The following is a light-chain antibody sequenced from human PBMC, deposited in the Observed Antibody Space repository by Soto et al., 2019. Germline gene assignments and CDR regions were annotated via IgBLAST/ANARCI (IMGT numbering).Light chain of an antibody. Sequence: DSTLTQSPSFLSASVGDSVTITCRASQGISSYLAWYQQKPGKAPKLLIYAASTLQSGVPSRFSGSGSGTEFTLTISSLQPEDFATYYCQQLNSYPSITFGQGTRLEI. CDR2: AAS. CDR3: QQLNSYPSIT. CDR1: QGISSY. J-gene: IGKJ5*01. V-gene: IGKV1-9*01.